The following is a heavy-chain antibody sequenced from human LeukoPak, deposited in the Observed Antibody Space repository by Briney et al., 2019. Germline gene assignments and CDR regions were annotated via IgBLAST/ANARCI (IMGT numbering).Heavy chain of an antibody. V-gene: IGHV3-73*01. Sequence: GGSLRLSCSASGFVFSDSHIHWVRQASGKGLEWVGHITTRTTNYATQYGSSVKGRFTISRDDSQKTAYLQMNTLTIEDTAVYFCTIYIRGHYWGQGTLVTVSS. CDR1: GFVFSDSH. CDR2: ITTRTTNYAT. CDR3: TIYIRGHY. D-gene: IGHD1-26*01. J-gene: IGHJ4*02.